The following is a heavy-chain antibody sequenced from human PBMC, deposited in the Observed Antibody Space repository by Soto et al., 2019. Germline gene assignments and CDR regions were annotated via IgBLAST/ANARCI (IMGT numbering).Heavy chain of an antibody. CDR3: GRLWLGESPPAL. V-gene: IGHV4-39*01. J-gene: IGHJ4*02. CDR1: GGSIRSSSYY. CDR2: IYYNGNT. Sequence: SETLSLTCTVSGGSIRSSSYYWGWIRQPPGKGLEWIGSIYYNGNTYYNPSLKSRVTISVDTSKSQLSLKLSSVTAADTAVFYCGRLWLGESPPALGGQGTLVTVS. D-gene: IGHD3-16*01.